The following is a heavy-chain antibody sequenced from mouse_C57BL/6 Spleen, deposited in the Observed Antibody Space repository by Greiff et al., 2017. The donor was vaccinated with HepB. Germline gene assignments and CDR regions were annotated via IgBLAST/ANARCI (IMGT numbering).Heavy chain of an antibody. Sequence: VQLQQPGAELVKPGASVKMSCKASGYTFTSYWITWVKQRPGQGLEWIGDIYPGSGSTNYNEKFKSKATLTVDTSSSTAYMQLSSLTSEDSAVYNCARFPPTVYGSSYWYFDVWGTGTTVTGSS. D-gene: IGHD1-1*01. CDR3: ARFPPTVYGSSYWYFDV. CDR1: GYTFTSYW. J-gene: IGHJ1*03. V-gene: IGHV1-55*01. CDR2: IYPGSGST.